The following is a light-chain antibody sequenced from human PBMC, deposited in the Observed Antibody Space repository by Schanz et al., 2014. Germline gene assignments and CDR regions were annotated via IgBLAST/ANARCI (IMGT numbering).Light chain of an antibody. J-gene: IGKJ2*01. CDR3: QQYRSYST. CDR1: QIVSTW. CDR2: DAS. V-gene: IGKV1-5*01. Sequence: DIQMTQSPSTLSASVGDSVTITCRASQIVSTWVAWYQQKLGNAPKLLIYDASSLESEVPSRFSGSGSGTEFTLTISSLQPDDFATYYCQQYRSYSTFGQGPKLEIK.